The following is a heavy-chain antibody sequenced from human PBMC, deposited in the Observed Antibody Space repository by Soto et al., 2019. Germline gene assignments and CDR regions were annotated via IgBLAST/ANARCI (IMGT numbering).Heavy chain of an antibody. CDR3: ARSWAVAGSYDY. J-gene: IGHJ4*02. D-gene: IGHD6-19*01. CDR1: GFTVSSNY. Sequence: EAQLVESGGGLVQPGGSLRLSCAASGFTVSSNYMNWVRQAPGKGLEWVSVIYSGGSTYYADSVKGRFTISRDNSKNTLYLQMNSLRAEDTAVYYCARSWAVAGSYDYWGQGTLVTVSS. CDR2: IYSGGST. V-gene: IGHV3-66*01.